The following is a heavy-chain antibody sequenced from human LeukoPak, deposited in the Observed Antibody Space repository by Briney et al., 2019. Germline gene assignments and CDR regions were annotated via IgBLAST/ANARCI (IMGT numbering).Heavy chain of an antibody. CDR2: ISSSGSTI. D-gene: IGHD3-9*01. V-gene: IGHV3-48*03. J-gene: IGHJ5*02. Sequence: PGGSLRLSCAASGFTFSSYEMNWVRQAPGKGLEWVSYISSSGSTIYYADSVKGRFTISRDNAKNSLYLQMNSLRAEDTAVYYCAREAPNNTIFSLGGWFDPWGQGTLVTVSS. CDR3: AREAPNNTIFSLGGWFDP. CDR1: GFTFSSYE.